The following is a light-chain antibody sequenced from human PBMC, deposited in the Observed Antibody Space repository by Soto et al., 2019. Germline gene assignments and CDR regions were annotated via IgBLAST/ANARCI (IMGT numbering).Light chain of an antibody. J-gene: IGKJ4*01. CDR3: QQYNEWPLT. Sequence: EIVLTQSPGTLSLSPGERAILSCRASQSVSSYLAWYQQKPGQAPRVLIYGASTRATGIPARFSGTGSGTEFTLTISSLQSEDFAVYYCQQYNEWPLTFGGGTKVDIK. V-gene: IGKV3-15*01. CDR2: GAS. CDR1: QSVSSY.